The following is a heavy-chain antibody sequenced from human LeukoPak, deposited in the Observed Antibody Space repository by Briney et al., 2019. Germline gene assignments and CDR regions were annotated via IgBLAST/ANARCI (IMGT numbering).Heavy chain of an antibody. J-gene: IGHJ4*02. Sequence: SETLSLTCTVSSASISTYHWTWIRQPPGKGLEWIGYINYSGSTNYNPSLKSRVTISIDTSKNQFSLKLTSVTAADTAVYYCARGQLWTWDYWGQGALVTVSS. V-gene: IGHV4-59*08. CDR1: SASISTYH. D-gene: IGHD3-10*01. CDR2: INYSGST. CDR3: ARGQLWTWDY.